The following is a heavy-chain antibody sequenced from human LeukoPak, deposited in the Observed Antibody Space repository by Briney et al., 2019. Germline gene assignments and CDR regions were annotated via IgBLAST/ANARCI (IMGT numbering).Heavy chain of an antibody. CDR1: GGTFKNNA. D-gene: IGHD2-8*01. CDR2: ITPLFGSE. V-gene: IGHV1-69*05. Sequence: GASVKVSCKASGGTFKNNALNWVRQAPGQGLEWMGGITPLFGSEHYAQRLQGRVTITTDESTSTAYMELSSLTSEDTAVYFCARGRLMVTGFDLWGQGTMVTVSS. J-gene: IGHJ3*01. CDR3: ARGRLMVTGFDL.